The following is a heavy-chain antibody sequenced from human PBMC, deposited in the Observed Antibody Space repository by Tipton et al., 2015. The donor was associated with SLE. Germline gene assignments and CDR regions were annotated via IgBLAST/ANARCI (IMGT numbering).Heavy chain of an antibody. CDR1: GGSFSGYY. V-gene: IGHV4-59*08. D-gene: IGHD5-24*01. CDR3: ATHLRGRDGFFGY. J-gene: IGHJ4*02. Sequence: TLSLTCAVYGGSFSGYYWSWLRQSPGKGLEWIGYMFHSGSSNYNPSLKSRVSISLDTSKNQFSLKLSSVTAADTAVYYCATHLRGRDGFFGYWGQGALVTVYS. CDR2: MFHSGSS.